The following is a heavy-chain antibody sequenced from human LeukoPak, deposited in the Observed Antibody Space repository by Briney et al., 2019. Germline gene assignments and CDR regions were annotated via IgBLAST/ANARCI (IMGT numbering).Heavy chain of an antibody. V-gene: IGHV4-39*01. Sequence: PSETLSLTCTVSGGSISSSSYYWGWIRQPPGKGLEWMGSIYYSGSTYYNPSLKSRVTISVDTSKNQFSLKLSSVTAADTAVYYCAEVDTGFDYWGQGNLVTVSS. CDR3: AEVDTGFDY. J-gene: IGHJ4*02. D-gene: IGHD5-18*01. CDR2: IYYSGST. CDR1: GGSISSSSYY.